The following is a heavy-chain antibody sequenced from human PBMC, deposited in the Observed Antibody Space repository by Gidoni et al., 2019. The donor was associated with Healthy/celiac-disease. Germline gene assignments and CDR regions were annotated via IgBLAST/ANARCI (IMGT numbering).Heavy chain of an antibody. CDR1: GGSISSSSYY. V-gene: IGHV4-39*01. CDR2: IYYSGST. J-gene: IGHJ4*02. Sequence: PQLQGSGPGLGKPSETLSLTCPVSGGSISSSSYYWGWIRQPPGKGLEWIGSIYYSGSTYYNPSLKSRVTISVDTSKNQFSLKLSSVTAADTAVYYCASGLDYWGQGTLVTVSS. CDR3: ASGLDY.